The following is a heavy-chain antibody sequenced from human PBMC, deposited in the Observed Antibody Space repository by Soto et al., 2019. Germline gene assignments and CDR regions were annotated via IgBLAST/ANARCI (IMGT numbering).Heavy chain of an antibody. CDR1: GYSLSNYW. D-gene: IGHD1-20*01. Sequence: PGESLRIPCKASGYSLSNYWIAWVRQMPGKGLEXMAXXNXVXXXSXXXPSFQGQVTISADKSISTAYLQWNSRKASDTAMYYCARPSNNSVAHCGQGTLVTASS. J-gene: IGHJ4*02. CDR3: ARPSNNSVAH. CDR2: XNXVXXXS. V-gene: IGHV5-51*01.